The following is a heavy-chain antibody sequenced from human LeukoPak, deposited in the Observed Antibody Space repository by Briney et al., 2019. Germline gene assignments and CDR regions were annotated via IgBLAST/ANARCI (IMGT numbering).Heavy chain of an antibody. CDR2: INHSGST. Sequence: SETLSLTCAVYGGSFSGYYWSWLRQPPGKGLEWIGEINHSGSTNYNPSLKSRVTISVDTSKNQFSLKLSSVTAADTAVYYCASRNGQWLVGSWFDPWGQGTLVTVSS. D-gene: IGHD6-19*01. CDR1: GGSFSGYY. CDR3: ASRNGQWLVGSWFDP. V-gene: IGHV4-34*01. J-gene: IGHJ5*02.